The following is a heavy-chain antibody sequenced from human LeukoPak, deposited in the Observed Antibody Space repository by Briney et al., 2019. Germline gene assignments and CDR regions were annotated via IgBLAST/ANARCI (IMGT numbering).Heavy chain of an antibody. CDR1: GGSISSYY. CDR2: IYTSGST. D-gene: IGHD3-22*01. Sequence: KSSETLSLTCTVSGGSISSYYWSWIRQPAGKGLEWIGRIYTSGSTNYNPSLKSRVTMSVDTSKNQFSLKLSSVTAADTAVYYCAMYYYDSSGYYEGDAFDIWGQGTMVTVSS. CDR3: AMYYYDSSGYYEGDAFDI. J-gene: IGHJ3*02. V-gene: IGHV4-4*07.